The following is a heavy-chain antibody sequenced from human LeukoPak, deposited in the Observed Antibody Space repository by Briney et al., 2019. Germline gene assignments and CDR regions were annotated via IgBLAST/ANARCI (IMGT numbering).Heavy chain of an antibody. CDR1: GFTFSSYA. D-gene: IGHD6-19*01. J-gene: IGHJ4*02. CDR3: AKDWGQWLVPFFDY. Sequence: GGSLRLSCAASGFTFSSYATSWVRQAPGKGLEWVSAISGSGGSTHYEDSVKGRFTISRDNSKNTLYLQMNSLRAEDTAVYYCAKDWGQWLVPFFDYWGQGTLVTVSS. V-gene: IGHV3-23*01. CDR2: ISGSGGST.